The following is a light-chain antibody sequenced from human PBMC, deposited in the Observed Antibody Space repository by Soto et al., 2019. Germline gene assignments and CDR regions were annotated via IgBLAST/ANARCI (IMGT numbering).Light chain of an antibody. CDR3: QQLNSYPQT. J-gene: IGKJ3*01. V-gene: IGKV1-9*01. Sequence: DIQLTQSPSFRSASVGDRVTITCRASQGVSSYLAWYQQKPGKAPKLLIYAASTLQSGVPSRFSGSVSGTEFTLTISSLQPEDFATYYCQQLNSYPQTFGPGTKVDIK. CDR1: QGVSSY. CDR2: AAS.